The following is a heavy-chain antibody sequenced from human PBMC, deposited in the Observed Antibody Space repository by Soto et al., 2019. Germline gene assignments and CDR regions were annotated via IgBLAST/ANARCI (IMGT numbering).Heavy chain of an antibody. D-gene: IGHD2-15*01. J-gene: IGHJ6*02. V-gene: IGHV3-33*01. CDR2: IWYDGSNK. CDR1: GFTFSSYG. Sequence: QVQLVESGGGVVQPGRSLRLSCAASGFTFSSYGMHWVRQAPGKGLEWVAVIWYDGSNKYYADSVKGRFTISRDNSKNSLYLXXNSLRAEDTAVYYCARKGYCSGGSCYSNYYYGMDVWGQGTTVTVSS. CDR3: ARKGYCSGGSCYSNYYYGMDV.